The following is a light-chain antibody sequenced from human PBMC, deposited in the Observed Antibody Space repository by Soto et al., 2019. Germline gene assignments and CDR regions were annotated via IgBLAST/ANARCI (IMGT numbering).Light chain of an antibody. CDR1: SSNIGAGYD. J-gene: IGLJ2*01. V-gene: IGLV1-40*01. CDR2: GNN. Sequence: QSVLTQPPSVSGAPGQRVTVSCTGSSSNIGAGYDVHWYQHLTGTAPKLLIFGNNNRPSGVPDRFSGSKSGTSASLAITGLQAEDEADYYCQSYDSSLSGSVFGGGTKVTVL. CDR3: QSYDSSLSGSV.